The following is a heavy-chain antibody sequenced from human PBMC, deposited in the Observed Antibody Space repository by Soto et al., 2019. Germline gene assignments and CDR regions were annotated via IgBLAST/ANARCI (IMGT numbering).Heavy chain of an antibody. CDR1: GDSITSSSYH. V-gene: IGHV4-39*01. J-gene: IGHJ4*02. Sequence: SETLSLTCTVSGDSITSSSYHWGWIRQPPGKGLEWIGSIYYSGTTFYNPSLKSRVTISVDTSKNQFSLKLSSVTAADTVIYYCVRLVKGGNSYGYIDNWGQGTLVTVSS. CDR3: VRLVKGGNSYGYIDN. CDR2: IYYSGTT. D-gene: IGHD5-18*01.